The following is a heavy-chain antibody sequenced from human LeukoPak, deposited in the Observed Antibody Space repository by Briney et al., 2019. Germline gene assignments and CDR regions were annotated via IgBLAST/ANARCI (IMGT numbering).Heavy chain of an antibody. J-gene: IGHJ6*03. Sequence: PGGSLRLSCAASGFTFSSYWMSWVRQAPGKGLEWVANIKQDGSEKYYVDSVKGRFTISRDNAKNSLYLQMNSLRAEDTAVYYCARVPGYSYGSHYYYYYMDVWGKGTTVTVSS. CDR1: GFTFSSYW. CDR3: ARVPGYSYGSHYYYYYMDV. CDR2: IKQDGSEK. V-gene: IGHV3-7*01. D-gene: IGHD5-18*01.